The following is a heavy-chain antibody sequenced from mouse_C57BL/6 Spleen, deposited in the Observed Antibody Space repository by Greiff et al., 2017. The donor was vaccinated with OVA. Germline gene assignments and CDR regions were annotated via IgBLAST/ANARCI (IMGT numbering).Heavy chain of an antibody. J-gene: IGHJ3*01. CDR2: IDPETGGT. V-gene: IGHV1-15*01. CDR3: TRLSEYDGEFAY. CDR1: GYTFTDYE. Sequence: QVQLQQSGAELVRPGASVTLSCKASGYTFTDYEMHWVKQTPVHGLEWIGAIDPETGGTAYNQKFKGKAILTADKSSSTAYMELRSLTSEDSAVYYCTRLSEYDGEFAYWGQGTLVTVSA. D-gene: IGHD2-14*01.